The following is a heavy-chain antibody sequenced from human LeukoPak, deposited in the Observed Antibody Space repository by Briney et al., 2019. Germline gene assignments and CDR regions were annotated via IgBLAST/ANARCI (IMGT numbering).Heavy chain of an antibody. CDR3: ARVLRHFGDEYWFDP. V-gene: IGHV1-18*01. CDR1: GYTFTSYG. Sequence: ASVKVSCKASGYTFTSYGISWVRPAPGQGLEWMGWLSAYNGNTNYAQKLQGRVTMTTDTSTSTAYMELRSLRSDDTAVYYCARVLRHFGDEYWFDPWGQGTLVTVSS. J-gene: IGHJ5*02. CDR2: LSAYNGNT. D-gene: IGHD3-10*01.